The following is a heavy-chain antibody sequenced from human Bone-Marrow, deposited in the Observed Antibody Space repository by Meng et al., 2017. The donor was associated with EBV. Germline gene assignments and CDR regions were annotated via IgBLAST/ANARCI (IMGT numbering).Heavy chain of an antibody. CDR2: IYYSGST. CDR1: GGSVSSGSYY. CDR3: ARDNVDTAMVPH. J-gene: IGHJ4*02. V-gene: IGHV4-61*01. D-gene: IGHD5-18*01. Sequence: HVHLAESGPGLGKPWETLSLTCAVSGGSVSSGSYYWRWIRQPPGKGLEWIGYIYYSGSTNYNPSLKSRVTISVDTSKNQFSLKLSSVTAADTAVYYCARDNVDTAMVPHWGQGTLVTVSS.